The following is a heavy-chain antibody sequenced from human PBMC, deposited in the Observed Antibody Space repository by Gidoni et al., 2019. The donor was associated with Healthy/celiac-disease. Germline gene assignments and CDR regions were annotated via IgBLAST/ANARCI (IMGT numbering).Heavy chain of an antibody. D-gene: IGHD3-3*01. J-gene: IGHJ6*02. CDR3: ARAPYYDFWSGLYGMDV. CDR2: ISAYNGNT. V-gene: IGHV1-18*01. Sequence: QPSTQGLEWMGWISAYNGNTNYAQKLQGRVTMTTDTSTSTAYMELRSLRSDDTAVYYCARAPYYDFWSGLYGMDVWGQGTTVTVSS.